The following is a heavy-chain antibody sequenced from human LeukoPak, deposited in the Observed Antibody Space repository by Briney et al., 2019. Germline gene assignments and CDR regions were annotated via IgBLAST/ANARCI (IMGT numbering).Heavy chain of an antibody. Sequence: QPGGSLRLSCAASGFTFSSYAMHWVRQAPGKGLEWVAVISYDGSNKYYADSVKGRFTISRDNSKNTLYLQMNSLRAEDTAVYYCAKRIVVVPAARVLAGPRGMDVWGQGTTVTVSS. CDR3: AKRIVVVPAARVLAGPRGMDV. CDR1: GFTFSSYA. J-gene: IGHJ6*02. D-gene: IGHD2-2*01. V-gene: IGHV3-30-3*02. CDR2: ISYDGSNK.